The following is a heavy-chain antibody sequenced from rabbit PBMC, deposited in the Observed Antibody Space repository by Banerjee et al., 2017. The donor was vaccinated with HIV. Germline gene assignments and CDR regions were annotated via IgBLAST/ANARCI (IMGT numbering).Heavy chain of an antibody. CDR2: IDIGSSGFT. D-gene: IGHD1-1*01. J-gene: IGHJ6*01. CDR1: GLDFSGDSY. Sequence: QLLEESGGDLVKPGASLTLTRKASGLDFSGDSYDSYMCWVRQAPGKGLEWIACIDIGSSGFTYFASWAKGRFTISKTSSTTVTLQMTSLTAADTATYFCARDTSSSFSSYGMDLWGPGTLVTVS. V-gene: IGHV1S40*01. CDR3: ARDTSSSFSSYGMDL.